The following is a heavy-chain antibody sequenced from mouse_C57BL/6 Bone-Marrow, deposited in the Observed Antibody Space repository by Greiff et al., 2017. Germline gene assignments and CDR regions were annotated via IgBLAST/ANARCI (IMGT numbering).Heavy chain of an antibody. J-gene: IGHJ2*01. CDR2: IYPGVGDT. CDR1: GYAFSSYW. Sequence: VQLQESGAELVKPGASVKISCKAPGYAFSSYWMNWVKQRPGKGLEWIGLIYPGVGDTNSNGKFKGKATLTADKYSSTAYMQLSSLTSEDSAVYFCAISRGYYDYDGFAYWGQGTTLTVSS. V-gene: IGHV1-80*01. CDR3: AISRGYYDYDGFAY. D-gene: IGHD2-4*01.